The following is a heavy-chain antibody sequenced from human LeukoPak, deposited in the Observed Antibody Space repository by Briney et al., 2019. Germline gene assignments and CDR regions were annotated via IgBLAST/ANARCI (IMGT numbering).Heavy chain of an antibody. D-gene: IGHD1-14*01. CDR1: GFTFSGSA. CDR3: AKPARTDAFDI. CDR2: IRSKANSYAT. Sequence: PGGSQRLSCAASGFTFSGSAMHWVRQASGKGLEWVGRIRSKANSYATACAASVKGRFTISRDNSKNTLYLQMNSLRAEDTAVYYCAKPARTDAFDIWGQGTMITVSS. J-gene: IGHJ3*02. V-gene: IGHV3-73*01.